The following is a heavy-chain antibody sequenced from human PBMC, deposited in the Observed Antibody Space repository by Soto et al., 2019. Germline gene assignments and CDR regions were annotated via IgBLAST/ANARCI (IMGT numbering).Heavy chain of an antibody. CDR3: ATRDTGRVY. CDR1: GVSISSHDW. CDR2: SHQSGNT. D-gene: IGHD5-18*01. V-gene: IGHV4-4*02. Sequence: QVQLQESGPGLVKPSGTLSLTCAVSGVSISSHDWWTWVRQPPGKGLEWIGESHQSGNTNYNSSLGSRVPISLDKSKNRFSLQLSSVTVACTAVYYCATRDTGRVYGGQGTLVTVSS. J-gene: IGHJ4*02.